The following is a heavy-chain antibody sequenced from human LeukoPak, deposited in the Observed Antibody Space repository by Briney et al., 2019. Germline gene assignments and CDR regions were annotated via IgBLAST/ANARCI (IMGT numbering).Heavy chain of an antibody. Sequence: GGSLRLSCVASGVILNTYGMHWVRQAPGKGLEWVAFIRYDGGNQYYADSVKGRFTISRDNSKNTMSLQMNSLRAEDTAVYYCARMDISGWFQDYWGQGTLVTVSS. V-gene: IGHV3-30*02. CDR3: ARMDISGWFQDY. CDR2: IRYDGGNQ. J-gene: IGHJ4*02. CDR1: GVILNTYG. D-gene: IGHD6-19*01.